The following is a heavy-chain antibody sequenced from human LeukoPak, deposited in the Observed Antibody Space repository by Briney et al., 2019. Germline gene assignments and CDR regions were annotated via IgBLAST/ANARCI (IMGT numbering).Heavy chain of an antibody. D-gene: IGHD6-13*01. J-gene: IGHJ4*02. CDR2: TYYRSKWYN. Sequence: SQTLSLTCAISGDSVSSNSATWNWIRQSPSKGLEWLGRTYYRSKWYNDYAVSVKGRIAINPDTSKNQFSLQLNSVTPEDTAVYYCARAKGRSPLFDYWGQGTLVTVSS. CDR1: GDSVSSNSAT. V-gene: IGHV6-1*01. CDR3: ARAKGRSPLFDY.